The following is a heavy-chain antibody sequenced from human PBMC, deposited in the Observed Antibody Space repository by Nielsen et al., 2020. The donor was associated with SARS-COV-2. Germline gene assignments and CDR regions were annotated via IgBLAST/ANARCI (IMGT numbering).Heavy chain of an antibody. CDR1: GGSISSYY. CDR3: ARRVVTSGWYRDDY. Sequence: SETLSLTCTVSGGSISSYYWSWIRQPPGKGLEWIGYIYYSGNTNYNPSLKSRVTISVDTSKNQFSLKLSSVTAADTAVYYCARRVVTSGWYRDDYWGQGSLVTVSS. J-gene: IGHJ4*02. CDR2: IYYSGNT. V-gene: IGHV4-59*01. D-gene: IGHD6-19*01.